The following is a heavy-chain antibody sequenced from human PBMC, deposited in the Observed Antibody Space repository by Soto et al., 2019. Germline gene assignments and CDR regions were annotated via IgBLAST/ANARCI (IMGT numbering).Heavy chain of an antibody. D-gene: IGHD2-15*01. CDR2: ISSSSSYI. CDR3: ARVPCCYSEYYFDY. V-gene: IGHV3-21*01. J-gene: IGHJ4*02. CDR1: GFTFSGYS. Sequence: EVQLVESGGGLVKPGGSLRLSCAASGFTFSGYSMNWVRQAPGKGLEWVSSISSSSSYIYYADSVKGRFTISRDNAKNSLYLQMNSLRAEDTAVYYCARVPCCYSEYYFDYWGQGTLVTVSS.